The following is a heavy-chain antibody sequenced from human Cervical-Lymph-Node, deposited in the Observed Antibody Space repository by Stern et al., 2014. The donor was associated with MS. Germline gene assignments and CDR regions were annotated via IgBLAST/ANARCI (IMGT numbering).Heavy chain of an antibody. J-gene: IGHJ4*02. CDR1: GFAFSNYW. D-gene: IGHD3-22*01. CDR2: INSDGTTT. CDR3: ARDDSSGYAV. V-gene: IGHV3-74*01. Sequence: EVQLVESGGGLVKPGGSLSLSCAASGFAFSNYWMHWVRQVPGKGLVWVSRINSDGTTTGYADSVKGRFTISRDNAKNTLFLQMKSLRVDDTAVYYCARDDSSGYAVWGQGSLVTVSS.